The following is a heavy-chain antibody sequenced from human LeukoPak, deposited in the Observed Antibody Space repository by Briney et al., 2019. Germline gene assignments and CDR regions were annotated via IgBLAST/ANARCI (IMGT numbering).Heavy chain of an antibody. CDR2: IGSGSSFT. CDR1: GFTFSDYY. V-gene: IGHV3-11*06. D-gene: IGHD6-13*01. J-gene: IGHJ4*02. Sequence: GGSLRLSCAASGFTFSDYYMSWIRQAPGKGLEWVSYIGSGSSFTDYADSVRGRFTISRDNAKNSLHLQIHSLRAEDTAVYYCARSAGGSSYYFDCWGQGTLVTVSS. CDR3: ARSAGGSSYYFDC.